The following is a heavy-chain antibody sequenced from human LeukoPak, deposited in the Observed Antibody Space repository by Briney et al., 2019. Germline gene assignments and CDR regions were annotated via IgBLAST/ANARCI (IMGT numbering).Heavy chain of an antibody. V-gene: IGHV4-61*01. CDR2: IYSSGST. CDR1: GGSISSSNYY. D-gene: IGHD5-12*01. Sequence: SETLSLTCTVSGGSISSSNYYWSWIRQPPGKGLEWIGYIYSSGSTNYNPSLKSRVTISVDTSKHQFSLKLNSVTAADTAVYYCARGGGYDYFDYWGQGTLVTVSS. CDR3: ARGGGYDYFDY. J-gene: IGHJ4*02.